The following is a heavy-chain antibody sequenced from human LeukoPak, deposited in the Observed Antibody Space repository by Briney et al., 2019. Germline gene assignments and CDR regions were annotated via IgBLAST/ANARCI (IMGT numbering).Heavy chain of an antibody. CDR3: ARDILTGSQSRFQH. Sequence: PGGSLRLSCAASGFTFSSYSMNWVRQAPGKGLEWVSYISSTCSTIYYADSVKGRFTISRDNAKNSLYLQMNSLRAEDTAVYYCARDILTGSQSRFQHWGQGTLVTVSS. V-gene: IGHV3-48*04. J-gene: IGHJ1*01. CDR1: GFTFSSYS. CDR2: ISSTCSTI. D-gene: IGHD3-9*01.